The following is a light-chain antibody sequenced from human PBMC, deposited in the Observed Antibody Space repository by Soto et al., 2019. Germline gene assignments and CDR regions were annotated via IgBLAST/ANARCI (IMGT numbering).Light chain of an antibody. CDR1: QDIGSY. CDR2: AAS. CDR3: QQLNSYPLT. J-gene: IGKJ3*01. Sequence: DIQLTQSPSFLSASVGDRVTITCRASQDIGSYLAWYQQKPGKAPNLLIYAASTLQSGVPSRFSGSGSGTEFTLTISSLQPEDFATYYCQQLNSYPLTFGPGTKVDIK. V-gene: IGKV1-9*01.